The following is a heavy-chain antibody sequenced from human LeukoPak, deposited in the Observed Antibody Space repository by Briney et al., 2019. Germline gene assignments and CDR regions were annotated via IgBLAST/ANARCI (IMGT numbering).Heavy chain of an antibody. J-gene: IGHJ3*02. D-gene: IGHD1-26*01. CDR2: IYSGGST. CDR1: GFIISSNY. CDR3: ARNELPHAFDI. V-gene: IGHV3-66*01. Sequence: GGSLRLSCAASGFIISSNYMSWVRQAPGKGLEWVSVIYSGGSTYYADSVKGRFTISRDNAKNSLYLQMNSLRAEDTAVYYCARNELPHAFDIWGQGTMVTVSS.